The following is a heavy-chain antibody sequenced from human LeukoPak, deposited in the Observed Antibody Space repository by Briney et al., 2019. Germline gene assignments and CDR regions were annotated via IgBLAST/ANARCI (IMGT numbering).Heavy chain of an antibody. D-gene: IGHD5-18*01. V-gene: IGHV3-11*04. CDR2: ISSSGSTI. CDR3: ARRRWIQLWLLVPKGAFDI. CDR1: GFTFSDYY. Sequence: PGGSLRLSCAASGFTFSDYYMSWIRQAPGKGLEWVSYISSSGSTIYYADSVKGRFTISRDNAKNSLYLQMNSLRAEDTAVYYCARRRWIQLWLLVPKGAFDIWGQGTMVIVSS. J-gene: IGHJ3*02.